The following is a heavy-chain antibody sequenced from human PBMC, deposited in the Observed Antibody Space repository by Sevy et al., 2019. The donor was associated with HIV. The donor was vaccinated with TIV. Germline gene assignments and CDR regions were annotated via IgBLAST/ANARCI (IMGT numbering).Heavy chain of an antibody. CDR2: IIPIFGTA. CDR1: GGTFSSYA. V-gene: IGHV1-69*06. J-gene: IGHJ4*02. CDR3: ARFSAAGTPYYFDY. D-gene: IGHD6-19*01. Sequence: ASVKVSCKASGGTFSSYAISWVRQAPGQGLEWMGGIIPIFGTANYAQKFQGRVTITADKSTSTAYMGLSSLRSEDTAVYYCARFSAAGTPYYFDYWGQGTLVTVSS.